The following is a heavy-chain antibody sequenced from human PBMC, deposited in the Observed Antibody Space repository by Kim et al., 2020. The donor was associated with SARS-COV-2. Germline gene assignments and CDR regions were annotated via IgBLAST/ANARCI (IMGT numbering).Heavy chain of an antibody. CDR2: ISAYNGKT. V-gene: IGHV1-18*04. CDR1: GYTFSTYG. CDR3: ARDTDFWSRYYPLIEYFHH. J-gene: IGHJ1*01. Sequence: ASVKVSCTASGYTFSTYGITWMRQAPGQGLEWMGWISAYNGKTTFAQKFQDRVTMTTDTSTSTAYMELRSLTSDDTAVYYCARDTDFWSRYYPLIEYFHH. D-gene: IGHD3-3*01.